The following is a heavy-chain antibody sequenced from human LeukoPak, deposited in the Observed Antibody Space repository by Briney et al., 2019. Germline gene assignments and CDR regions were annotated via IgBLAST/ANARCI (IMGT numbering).Heavy chain of an antibody. V-gene: IGHV4-61*01. J-gene: IGHJ6*04. CDR3: AREASLVRGIFITRYGLDV. CDR1: GHSVSSGTYY. D-gene: IGHD3-10*01. CDR2: ISYNENT. Sequence: PSETLSLTCTVSGHSVSSGTYYWTWIRQPPGKGLEWIEYISYNENTNYNPSLKSRLTISLDTSKNQFSLRLSSVTAADTAVYYCAREASLVRGIFITRYGLDVWGKGTTVTVSS.